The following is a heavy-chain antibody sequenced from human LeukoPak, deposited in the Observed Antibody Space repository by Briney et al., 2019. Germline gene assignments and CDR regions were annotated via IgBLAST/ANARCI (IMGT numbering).Heavy chain of an antibody. V-gene: IGHV3-48*03. D-gene: IGHD5-12*01. CDR2: ISSSGSTI. CDR1: GFTFSGSA. Sequence: PGGSLRLSCAASGFTFSGSATNWVRQAPGKGLEWVSYISSSGSTIYYAASVKGRFTISRDNAQNSLYLQMNSLRAEDTAVYYCARDHSGYDYFDYWGQGTLVTVSS. CDR3: ARDHSGYDYFDY. J-gene: IGHJ4*02.